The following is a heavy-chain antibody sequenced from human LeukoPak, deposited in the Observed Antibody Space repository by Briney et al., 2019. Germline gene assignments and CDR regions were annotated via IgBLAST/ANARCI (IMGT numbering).Heavy chain of an antibody. CDR2: IYYSGST. CDR3: ARHLKGMIVVN. D-gene: IGHD3-22*01. Sequence: SETLSLTCTVSGGSISSYYWSWIRQPPGKGLEWIGYIYYSGSTNYNPSLKSRVTISVGTSKNQFSLKLSSVTAADTAVYYCARHLKGMIVVNWGQGTLVTVSS. CDR1: GGSISSYY. J-gene: IGHJ4*02. V-gene: IGHV4-59*08.